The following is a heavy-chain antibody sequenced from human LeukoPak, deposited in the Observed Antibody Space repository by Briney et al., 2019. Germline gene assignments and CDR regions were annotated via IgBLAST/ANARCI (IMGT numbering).Heavy chain of an antibody. CDR1: GFTFSSYA. CDR2: ISGSGGST. J-gene: IGHJ6*02. D-gene: IGHD6-13*01. Sequence: QAGGSLRLSCAASGFTFSSYAMSWVRQAPGKGLEWVSAISGSGGSTYYADSVKGRFTISRDNSKNTLYLQMNSLRAEDTAVYYCAKDPDSSSFINYYYGMDVWGQGTTVTVSS. V-gene: IGHV3-23*01. CDR3: AKDPDSSSFINYYYGMDV.